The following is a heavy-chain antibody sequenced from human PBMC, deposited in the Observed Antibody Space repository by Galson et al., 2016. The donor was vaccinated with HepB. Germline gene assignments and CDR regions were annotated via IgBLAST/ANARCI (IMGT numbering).Heavy chain of an antibody. CDR1: GFDFNNYA. CDR3: VKDYAYSTTWYAGFYYFDY. V-gene: IGHV3-23*01. J-gene: IGHJ4*02. Sequence: SLRLSCAASGFDFNNYALSWVRQAPGKGLEWVSAISGSGDGTYYADSVKGRFTISRDNSYNTLFLQMNSLIAEDTSIYYCVKDYAYSTTWYAGFYYFDYWGQGTLVTVS. CDR2: ISGSGDGT. D-gene: IGHD6-13*01.